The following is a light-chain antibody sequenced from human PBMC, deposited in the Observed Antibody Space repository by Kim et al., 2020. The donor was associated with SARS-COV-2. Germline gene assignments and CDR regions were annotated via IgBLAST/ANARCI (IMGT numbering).Light chain of an antibody. CDR2: GAS. V-gene: IGKV3-15*01. Sequence: VSPVERATLSCRASQSVSSNLAWYQQKPGQAPRLLIYGASTRATGFPARFSGSGSGTEFTLTISNLQSEDFAFYYCQQYSNWPLTFGGGTKVDIK. J-gene: IGKJ4*01. CDR1: QSVSSN. CDR3: QQYSNWPLT.